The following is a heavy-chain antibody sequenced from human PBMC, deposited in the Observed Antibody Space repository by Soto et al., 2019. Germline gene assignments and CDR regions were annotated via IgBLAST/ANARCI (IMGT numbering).Heavy chain of an antibody. CDR3: ARDGAYRSSSLHYYYYGMDV. CDR1: GYTFTSYG. V-gene: IGHV1-18*01. D-gene: IGHD6-6*01. CDR2: ISAYNGNT. J-gene: IGHJ6*02. Sequence: QVQLVQSGAEVKKPGASVKVSCKASGYTFTSYGISWVRQAPGQGLEWMGWISAYNGNTNYAQKLQGRVTMTTDTSTSKAYMEVRRRRSDDTAGYYCARDGAYRSSSLHYYYYGMDVWGQGTPVTVSS.